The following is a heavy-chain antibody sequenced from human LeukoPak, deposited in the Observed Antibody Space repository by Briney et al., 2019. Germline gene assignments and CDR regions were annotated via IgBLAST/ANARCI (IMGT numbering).Heavy chain of an antibody. J-gene: IGHJ6*03. CDR3: ARACGRVVVVPAALYYYYYMDV. V-gene: IGHV4-34*01. D-gene: IGHD2-2*01. CDR1: GGSFSGYY. Sequence: SETLSLTCAVFGGSFSGYYWSWIRQPPGKGLEWIGEINHSGSTNYNPSLKSRVTISVDTAKNQLSLKLSSVTAADTALYDFARACGRVVVVPAALYYYYYMDVWGKGTTVTVSS. CDR2: INHSGST.